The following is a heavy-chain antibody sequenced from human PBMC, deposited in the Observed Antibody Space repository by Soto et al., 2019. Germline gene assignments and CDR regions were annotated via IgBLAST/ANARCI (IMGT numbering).Heavy chain of an antibody. V-gene: IGHV3-11*01. CDR2: ISSSGNTI. CDR1: GFTFSDYY. J-gene: IGHJ4*02. Sequence: QVQLVESGGGLVKTSGSLRIACAASGFTFSDYYMSWGRQAPGKGLEWVSYISSSGNTIYYADSVKGRFTISRDNAKNSVYLQMNSLRADDTALYFCAKMSSENYYDPVFSWGQGTLVTVSS. D-gene: IGHD3-22*01. CDR3: AKMSSENYYDPVFS.